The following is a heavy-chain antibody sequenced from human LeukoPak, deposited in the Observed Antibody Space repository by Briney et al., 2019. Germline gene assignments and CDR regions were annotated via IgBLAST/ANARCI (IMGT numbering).Heavy chain of an antibody. V-gene: IGHV4-59*08. CDR3: ARKGVVNADAFVI. D-gene: IGHD3-3*01. CDR1: GGSISSYY. Sequence: SETLSLTCTVSGGSISSYYWSWIRQPPGKGLEWIGYIYYSGSTNYNPSLKSRVTISVDTSKNQFSLKLSSVTAADTAVYYCARKGVVNADAFVIWGQGTMVTVSS. J-gene: IGHJ3*02. CDR2: IYYSGST.